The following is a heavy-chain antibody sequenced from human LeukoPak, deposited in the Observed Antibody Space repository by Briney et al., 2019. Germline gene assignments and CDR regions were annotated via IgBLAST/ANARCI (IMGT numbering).Heavy chain of an antibody. J-gene: IGHJ4*02. V-gene: IGHV3-30*02. CDR1: GFTLSTYG. Sequence: GGSLRLSCVASGFTLSTYGMHWVRQAPGKGLEWVAFIRYDGSDKFYGDSVKGRFTTSRDNSENTLYLQMNSLRAEDTAVYYCAKGGYCSSTSCYGYFDSWGQGTLVTVSS. CDR3: AKGGYCSSTSCYGYFDS. D-gene: IGHD2-2*01. CDR2: IRYDGSDK.